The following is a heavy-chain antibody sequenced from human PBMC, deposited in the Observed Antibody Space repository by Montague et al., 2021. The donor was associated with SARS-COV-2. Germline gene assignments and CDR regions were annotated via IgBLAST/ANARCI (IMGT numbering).Heavy chain of an antibody. Sequence: ETLSLTCTVSGGSISSSSYYWGWIRQPPGKGLEWIGNIYYSGTTYYNPSLQSRGTISVDTSKNHLSLRLSSVTAADTAVYFCARGMIRGVTTPFDYWGQGSQVTVSS. J-gene: IGHJ4*02. CDR3: ARGMIRGVTTPFDY. CDR2: IYYSGTT. V-gene: IGHV4-39*02. CDR1: GGSISSSSYY. D-gene: IGHD3-10*01.